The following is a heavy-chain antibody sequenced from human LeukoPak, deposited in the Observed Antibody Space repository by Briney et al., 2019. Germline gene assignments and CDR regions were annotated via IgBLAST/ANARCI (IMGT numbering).Heavy chain of an antibody. CDR2: IFPGDSET. J-gene: IGHJ4*02. Sequence: GESLKISCKDSGSDFINYWIGWVRQVPGRGLEWMAVIFPGDSETTYNPSFQGHVSISVDTSTNSAYLEWSSLKASDTAIYYCARQDLGDYGRNYFQSWGQGTLVIVSS. V-gene: IGHV5-51*01. D-gene: IGHD4-17*01. CDR1: GSDFINYW. CDR3: ARQDLGDYGRNYFQS.